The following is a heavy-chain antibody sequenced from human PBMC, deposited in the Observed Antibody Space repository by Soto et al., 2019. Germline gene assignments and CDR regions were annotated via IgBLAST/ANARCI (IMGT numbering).Heavy chain of an antibody. Sequence: GGSLRLSXSASGFTFSSYAMHWVRQAPGKGLEYVSAISSNGGSTYYADSVKGRFTISRDNSKNTLYLQMSSLRAEDTAVYYCVKAAYMVVVITTYIFWGQGTLVTVSS. CDR3: VKAAYMVVVITTYIF. CDR1: GFTFSSYA. V-gene: IGHV3-64D*06. D-gene: IGHD3-22*01. J-gene: IGHJ4*02. CDR2: ISSNGGST.